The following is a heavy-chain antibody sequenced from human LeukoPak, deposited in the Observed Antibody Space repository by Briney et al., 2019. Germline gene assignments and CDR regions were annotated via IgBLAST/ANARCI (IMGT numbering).Heavy chain of an antibody. CDR2: IYSGGST. CDR1: GFTVSSNS. V-gene: IGHV3-53*01. CDR3: ARDYDRYYMDV. Sequence: PGGSLRLSCTVPGFTVSSNSMSWVRQAPGKGLGWGSFIYSGGSTQYSDSVKGRFTISRDNAKNTLYLQMNSLRAEDTAVYYCARDYDRYYMDVWGKGTTVTVSS. J-gene: IGHJ6*03. D-gene: IGHD3-3*01.